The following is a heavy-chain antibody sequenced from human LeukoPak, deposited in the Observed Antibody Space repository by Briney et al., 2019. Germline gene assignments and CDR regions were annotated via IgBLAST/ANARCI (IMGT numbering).Heavy chain of an antibody. CDR3: AALGSTMEGRIDP. Sequence: GASVKVSCKVSGYHFTDYHLHWVRQAPGQGLEWMGRINVDSGATNYAQKVQGRVTMTRDTTISTAYMELRRVTSDDTAVCYCAALGSTMEGRIDPWGQGTPVTVSS. D-gene: IGHD3-10*01. J-gene: IGHJ5*02. V-gene: IGHV1-2*02. CDR2: INVDSGAT. CDR1: GYHFTDYH.